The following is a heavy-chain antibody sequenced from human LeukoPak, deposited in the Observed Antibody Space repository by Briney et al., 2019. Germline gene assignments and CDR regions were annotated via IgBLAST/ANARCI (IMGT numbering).Heavy chain of an antibody. Sequence: GRSLRLSCAASGFTFSSYVMHWVRQAPGKGLEWVAVISYDGSNKYYADSVKGRFTISRDNSKNTLYLQMNSLRAEDTAVYYCARESETYYYDSSGYDYWGQGTLITVS. D-gene: IGHD3-22*01. J-gene: IGHJ4*02. V-gene: IGHV3-30*04. CDR3: ARESETYYYDSSGYDY. CDR1: GFTFSSYV. CDR2: ISYDGSNK.